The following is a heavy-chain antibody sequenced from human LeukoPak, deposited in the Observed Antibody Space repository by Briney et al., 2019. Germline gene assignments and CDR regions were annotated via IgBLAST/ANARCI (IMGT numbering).Heavy chain of an antibody. V-gene: IGHV3-7*01. J-gene: IGHJ6*02. CDR1: GFTVSSNY. CDR3: AREGGYSSGWYFDYYYYGMDV. CDR2: IKQDGSEK. D-gene: IGHD6-19*01. Sequence: GSLRLSCAASGFTVSSNYMSWVRQAPGKGLEWVANIKQDGSEKYYVDSAKGRFTISRDNAKNSLYLQMNSLRAEDTAVYYCAREGGYSSGWYFDYYYYGMDVWGQGTTVTVSS.